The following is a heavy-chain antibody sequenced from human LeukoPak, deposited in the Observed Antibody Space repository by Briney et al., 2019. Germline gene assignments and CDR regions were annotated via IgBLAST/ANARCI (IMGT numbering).Heavy chain of an antibody. V-gene: IGHV3-30-3*01. CDR2: RSYDGSNK. CDR3: ARTTTPHYYGSGSYALGY. J-gene: IGHJ4*02. D-gene: IGHD3-10*01. CDR1: GFTFSTYA. Sequence: PGRSLRLSCAASGFTFSTYAMHWVRQGPGKGLECVAVRSYDGSNKYYADSVKGRFTISRDNSKNTLYLQMSSLSAEDTAVYYCARTTTPHYYGSGSYALGYWGQGTLVTVPS.